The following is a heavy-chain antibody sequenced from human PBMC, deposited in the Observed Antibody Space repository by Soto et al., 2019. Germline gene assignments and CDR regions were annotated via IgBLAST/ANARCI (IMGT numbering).Heavy chain of an antibody. CDR2: MNPNSGNT. CDR1: GYTFTSYD. J-gene: IGHJ3*02. V-gene: IGHV1-8*01. CDR3: ARDGQWLVTDAFDI. Sequence: GASVKVSCKASGYTFTSYDINWVRQATGQGLEWMGWMNPNSGNTGYAQKFQGRVTMTRNTSISTAYMELRSLRSDDTAVYYCARDGQWLVTDAFDIWGQGTMVTVSS. D-gene: IGHD6-19*01.